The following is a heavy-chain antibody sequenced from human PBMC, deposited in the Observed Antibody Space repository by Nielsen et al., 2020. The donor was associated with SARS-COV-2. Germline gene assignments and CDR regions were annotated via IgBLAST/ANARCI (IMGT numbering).Heavy chain of an antibody. J-gene: IGHJ6*02. CDR3: ARQLGDYGMDV. CDR2: IYYSGST. CDR1: GGSISSSNW. Sequence: SETLSLTCAVSGGSISSSNWWSWVRQPPGKGLEWIGSIYYSGSTYYNPSLKSRVTISVDTSKNQFSLKLSSVTAADTAVYYCARQLGDYGMDVWGQGTTVTVSS. V-gene: IGHV4-39*01.